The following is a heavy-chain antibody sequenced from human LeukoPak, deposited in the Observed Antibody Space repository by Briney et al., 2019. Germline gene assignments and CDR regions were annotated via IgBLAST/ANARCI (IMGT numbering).Heavy chain of an antibody. CDR1: GGSISSSSYY. J-gene: IGHJ6*03. Sequence: SETLSLTCTVSGGSISSSSYYWGWIRQPPGKGLEWIVSIYYSGSTYYNPSLKNRVTISVDTSKNQFSLKLSSVTAADTAVYYCARGYCSGGSCYFRRRGYYYYYMDVWGKGTTVTVSS. D-gene: IGHD2-15*01. V-gene: IGHV4-39*07. CDR3: ARGYCSGGSCYFRRRGYYYYYMDV. CDR2: IYYSGST.